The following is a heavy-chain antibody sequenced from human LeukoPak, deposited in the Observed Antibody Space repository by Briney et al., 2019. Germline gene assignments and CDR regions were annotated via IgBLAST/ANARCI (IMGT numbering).Heavy chain of an antibody. CDR1: GYTFTSYG. Sequence: ASVKVSCKASGYTFTSYGISWVRQAPGQGLEWMGWISAYNGNTNYAQKLQGRVTMTTDTSTSTAYMELRSLRSDDTAVYYCAKGAGFDFWSGYSGGFDYWGQGTLVTVSS. V-gene: IGHV1-18*01. D-gene: IGHD3-3*01. CDR3: AKGAGFDFWSGYSGGFDY. J-gene: IGHJ4*02. CDR2: ISAYNGNT.